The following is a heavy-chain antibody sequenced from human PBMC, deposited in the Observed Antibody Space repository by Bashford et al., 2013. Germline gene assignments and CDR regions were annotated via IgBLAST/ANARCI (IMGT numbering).Heavy chain of an antibody. CDR2: IKSKTDGGTT. D-gene: IGHD3-10*01. J-gene: IGHJ4*02. Sequence: VRQAPGKGLEWVGRIKSKTDGGTTDYAAPVKGRFTISRDDSKNXLYLQMNSLKTXDTAVYYCTTGWFGELFDYFDYWGQGTLVTVSS. CDR3: TTGWFGELFDYFDY. V-gene: IGHV3-15*01.